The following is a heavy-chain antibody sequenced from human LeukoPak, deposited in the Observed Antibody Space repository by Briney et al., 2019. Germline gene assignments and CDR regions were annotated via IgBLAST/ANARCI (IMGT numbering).Heavy chain of an antibody. V-gene: IGHV3-15*01. CDR3: TTPYYYGSGTITPIYYFDY. CDR2: IKSRTDGGTT. CDR1: GFTFSNAW. D-gene: IGHD3-10*01. Sequence: GGSLRLSCAASGFTFSNAWMSWVRQAPGKGLEWVCRIKSRTDGGTTDYAAPVTGKFTISRDDSKSTLYLQMNSLNTEDTAVYYCTTPYYYGSGTITPIYYFDYWGQGTLVTVSS. J-gene: IGHJ4*02.